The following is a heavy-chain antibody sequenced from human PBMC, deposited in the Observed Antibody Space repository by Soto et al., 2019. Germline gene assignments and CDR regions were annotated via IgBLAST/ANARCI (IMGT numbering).Heavy chain of an antibody. J-gene: IGHJ5*02. Sequence: QLQLQESGPGLVKPSETLSLTCTVSGGSISSSIYYWGWIRQPPGKGLEWLGRIYYSGSTYYNPSLKSRVTISVDTSKNQFSLKLSSVTAADTAVYYCARPHNHYGSGSYYIGRYWFDPWGQGTLVTVSS. CDR2: IYYSGST. CDR3: ARPHNHYGSGSYYIGRYWFDP. D-gene: IGHD3-10*01. V-gene: IGHV4-39*01. CDR1: GGSISSSIYY.